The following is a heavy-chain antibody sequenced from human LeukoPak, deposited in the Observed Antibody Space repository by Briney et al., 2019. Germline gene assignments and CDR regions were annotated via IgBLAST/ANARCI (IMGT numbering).Heavy chain of an antibody. CDR3: AREPTSGSYYGTFDP. J-gene: IGHJ5*02. V-gene: IGHV1-2*02. CDR1: GYTFTGYY. CDR2: INPNSGAT. Sequence: GASVKVSCKASGYTFTGYYMHWVRQAPGQGLEWMGWINPNSGATNYAQKFQGRVTMTRDTSINTAYMELRRLRSGDTAVYYCAREPTSGSYYGTFDPWGQGTLVTVSS. D-gene: IGHD1-26*01.